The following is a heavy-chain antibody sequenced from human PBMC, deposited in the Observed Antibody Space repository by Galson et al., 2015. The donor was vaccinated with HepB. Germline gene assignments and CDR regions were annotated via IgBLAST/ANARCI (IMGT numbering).Heavy chain of an antibody. J-gene: IGHJ5*02. Sequence: SLRLSCAASGFTFSSYWMHWVRQAPGKGLVWVSRINSDGSTKRYADSVKSRFTISRDNAKNTPYLQMNSLRAEDTAVYYCARDVQNSNWFDPWGQGTLVTVPS. CDR1: GFTFSSYW. D-gene: IGHD1-1*01. CDR3: ARDVQNSNWFDP. V-gene: IGHV3-74*01. CDR2: INSDGSTK.